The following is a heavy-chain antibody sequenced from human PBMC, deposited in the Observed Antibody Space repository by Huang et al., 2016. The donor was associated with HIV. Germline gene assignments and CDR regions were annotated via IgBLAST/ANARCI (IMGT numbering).Heavy chain of an antibody. CDR1: GGTFSSYV. V-gene: IGHV1-69*01. D-gene: IGHD1-26*01. Sequence: QVQLVQSGAEVKKPGSSVKVSCKASGGTFSSYVISWVRQAPGQGLEWMGGTTPIVDKTNYAQKFQGRVTIIADESTRTAYMEMSSLRPEDTATYYCATGPRGSGSFNWGQGTLVIVSS. J-gene: IGHJ4*02. CDR2: TTPIVDKT. CDR3: ATGPRGSGSFN.